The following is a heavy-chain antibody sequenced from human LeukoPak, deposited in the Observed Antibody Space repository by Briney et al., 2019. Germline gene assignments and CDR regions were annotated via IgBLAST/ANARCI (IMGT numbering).Heavy chain of an antibody. J-gene: IGHJ4*02. V-gene: IGHV4-38-2*02. CDR2: IYYGGST. Sequence: SETLSLTCTVSAYSITYGHQWGWIRQPPGRGLEWIGHIYYGGSTSYNPSLKSRVTLSVDTSKNQFSLNLTSVTAADTAVYYCARLKSPSYGASNFDYWGQGTLVTVSS. CDR3: ARLKSPSYGASNFDY. CDR1: AYSITYGHQ. D-gene: IGHD3-16*01.